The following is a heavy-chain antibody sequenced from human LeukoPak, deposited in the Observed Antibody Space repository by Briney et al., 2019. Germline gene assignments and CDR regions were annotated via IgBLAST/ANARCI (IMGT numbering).Heavy chain of an antibody. D-gene: IGHD2-15*01. Sequence: SETLSLTCTVSGGSISSYYWSWIRQPPGKGLEWIGYIYYSGSTNYNPSLKSRVTISVDTSKNQFSLKLSSVTAADTAVYYCARGWGAGYWFDPWGQGTLVTVSS. CDR2: IYYSGST. CDR1: GGSISSYY. CDR3: ARGWGAGYWFDP. V-gene: IGHV4-59*12. J-gene: IGHJ5*02.